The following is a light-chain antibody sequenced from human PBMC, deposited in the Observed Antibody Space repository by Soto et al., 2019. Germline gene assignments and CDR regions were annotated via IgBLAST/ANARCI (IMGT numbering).Light chain of an antibody. CDR3: SSYAGSSTLYV. Sequence: QSALTQPASVSGSPGQSITISCTGTSSDVGAYDFVSWYQQHPGKAPKYLIFEVSNRPSGVPGRFSGSKSGNTASLTVSGLQAEDEADYYCSSYAGSSTLYVFGTGTKLTVL. V-gene: IGLV2-14*01. CDR2: EVS. CDR1: SSDVGAYDF. J-gene: IGLJ1*01.